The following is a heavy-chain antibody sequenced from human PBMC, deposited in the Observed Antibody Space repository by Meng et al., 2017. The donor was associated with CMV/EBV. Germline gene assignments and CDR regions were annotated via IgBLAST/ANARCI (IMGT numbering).Heavy chain of an antibody. V-gene: IGHV2-5*02. CDR1: GFSLSTSGVG. CDR3: ARIAAAGRFDY. D-gene: IGHD6-13*01. J-gene: IGHJ4*02. Sequence: QITLKESGPTLAKPTQTLTLACTFSGFSLSTSGVGVGWIRQPPGKALEWLALIYWDDDERYSPSLKSRLTITKDTSKNQVVLTMTNMDPVDTATYYCARIAAAGRFDYWGQGTLVTVSS. CDR2: IYWDDDE.